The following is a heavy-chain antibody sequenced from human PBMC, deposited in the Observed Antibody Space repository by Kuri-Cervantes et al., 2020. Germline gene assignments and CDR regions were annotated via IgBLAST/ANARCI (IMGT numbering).Heavy chain of an antibody. Sequence: ASVKVSFKASGYTFTGYYMHWVRQAPGQGLEWMGWINPNSGGTNYAQKFQGWVTMTRDTSISTAYMELSRLRSDDTAVYYCAREVIAAAGMGFDPWGQGTLVTVSS. D-gene: IGHD6-13*01. CDR1: GYTFTGYY. J-gene: IGHJ5*02. CDR2: INPNSGGT. V-gene: IGHV1-2*04. CDR3: AREVIAAAGMGFDP.